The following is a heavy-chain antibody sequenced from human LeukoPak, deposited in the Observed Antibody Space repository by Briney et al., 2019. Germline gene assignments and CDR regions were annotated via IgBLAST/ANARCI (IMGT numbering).Heavy chain of an antibody. J-gene: IGHJ4*02. D-gene: IGHD1-26*01. CDR2: ITGGATST. V-gene: IGHV3-23*01. CDR1: GFTFSSCA. CDR3: ARADNGAFDY. Sequence: GGSLRLSCAASGFTFSSCAMTWVRLAPGKGLEWVSTITGGATSTYYADSVRGRFATSRDNSKDTLYVQMNSLRAEDTAIYYCARADNGAFDYWGQGTVVTVSS.